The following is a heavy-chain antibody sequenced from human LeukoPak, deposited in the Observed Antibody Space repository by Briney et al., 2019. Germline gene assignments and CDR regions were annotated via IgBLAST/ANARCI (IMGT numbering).Heavy chain of an antibody. Sequence: GGSLRLSCAASGFSVSSSFMSWVRQAPGKGLERVSVIFGGGDTYYAEFVKGRFIISRDNSKDTLYLQMNSLTAEDTAVYYCVRSSYWNGSFDSWGQGALVTVSS. D-gene: IGHD1-1*01. J-gene: IGHJ4*02. CDR2: IFGGGDT. CDR1: GFSVSSSF. V-gene: IGHV3-53*01. CDR3: VRSSYWNGSFDS.